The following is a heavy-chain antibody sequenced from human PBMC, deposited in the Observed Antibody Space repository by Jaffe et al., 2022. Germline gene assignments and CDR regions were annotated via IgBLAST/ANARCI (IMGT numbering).Heavy chain of an antibody. CDR3: ARDRRDSGYLLYFDY. CDR1: GFTFSSYE. J-gene: IGHJ4*02. V-gene: IGHV3-48*03. D-gene: IGHD5-12*01. CDR2: ISSSGSTI. Sequence: EVQLVESGGGLVQPGGSLRLSCAASGFTFSSYEMNWVRQAPGKGLEWVSYISSSGSTIYYADSVKGRFTISRDNAKNSLYLQMNSLRAEDTAVYYCARDRRDSGYLLYFDYWGQGTLVTVSS.